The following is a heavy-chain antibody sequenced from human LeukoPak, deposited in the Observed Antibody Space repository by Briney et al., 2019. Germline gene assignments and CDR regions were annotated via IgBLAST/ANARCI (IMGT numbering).Heavy chain of an antibody. D-gene: IGHD6-19*01. Sequence: GGSLRLSCAASGFTVSSNYMSRVRQAPGKGLEWVSVIYSGGSTYYADSVKGRFTISRDNSKNTLYLQMNSLRAEDTAVYYCARGRYSSGFSCWGQGTLVTVSS. V-gene: IGHV3-66*01. J-gene: IGHJ4*02. CDR1: GFTVSSNY. CDR2: IYSGGST. CDR3: ARGRYSSGFSC.